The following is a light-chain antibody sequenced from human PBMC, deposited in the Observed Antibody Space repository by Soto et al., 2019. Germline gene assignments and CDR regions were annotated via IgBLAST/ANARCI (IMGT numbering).Light chain of an antibody. CDR3: QQYGVSPIT. CDR1: QILCGNN. Sequence: EVVLTQSPGTLSLSPGEGATLSCRTSQILCGNNLAWYQHKPGQAPRLLIYGAFNSATGIPDRFSGSGSGTAFTFTSLQPEAEDFAVYLCQQYGVSPITFGQGTRVEIK. CDR2: GAF. J-gene: IGKJ5*01. V-gene: IGKV3-20*01.